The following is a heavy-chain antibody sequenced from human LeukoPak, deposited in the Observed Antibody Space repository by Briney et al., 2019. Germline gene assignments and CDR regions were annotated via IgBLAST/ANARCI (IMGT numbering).Heavy chain of an antibody. V-gene: IGHV4-39*07. Sequence: SETLSLTCTVSGGSISSSSYYWGWIRQPPGKGLEWIGTIYYSGNTYYNPSLKSRLTISVDTSNNQFSLKLRSVTAADTALYYCASTSPKYYYESSGYSSLFDNWGQGTLVTVSS. CDR2: IYYSGNT. J-gene: IGHJ4*02. CDR3: ASTSPKYYYESSGYSSLFDN. CDR1: GGSISSSSYY. D-gene: IGHD3-22*01.